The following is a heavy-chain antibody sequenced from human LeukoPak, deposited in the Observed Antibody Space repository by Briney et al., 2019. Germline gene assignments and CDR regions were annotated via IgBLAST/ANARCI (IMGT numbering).Heavy chain of an antibody. J-gene: IGHJ4*02. V-gene: IGHV1-2*02. CDR1: GYTFTGYY. CDR2: INPNSGGT. D-gene: IGHD6-13*01. Sequence: ASVKVSCKASGYTFTGYYMHWVRQAPGQGLEWMGWINPNSGGTNYAQKFQGRVTMTRDTSIGTAYMELSRLRSDDTAVYYCARVRQQLVRDFDYWGQGTLVTVSS. CDR3: ARVRQQLVRDFDY.